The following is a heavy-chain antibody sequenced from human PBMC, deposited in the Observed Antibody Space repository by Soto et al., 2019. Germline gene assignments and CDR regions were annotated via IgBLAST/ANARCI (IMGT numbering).Heavy chain of an antibody. V-gene: IGHV4-59*01. CDR2: IYYSGST. CDR1: GGSISTYY. J-gene: IGHJ5*02. D-gene: IGHD3-10*01. CDR3: ARESAGSHKNNWFDP. Sequence: SETLSLTCTVSGGSISTYYWSWIRQPPGKGLEWIGYIYYSGSTYYNPSLKSRVTISVDTSRNQLLLQLNSVTAADTAVYYCARESAGSHKNNWFDPWGQGTLVTVSS.